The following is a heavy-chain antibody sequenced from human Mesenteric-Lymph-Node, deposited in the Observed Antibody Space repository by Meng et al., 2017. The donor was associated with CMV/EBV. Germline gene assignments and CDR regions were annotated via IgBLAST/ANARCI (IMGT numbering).Heavy chain of an antibody. CDR1: GLTFSAQT. CDR3: ARNYYGRSGDYFRPNHFEL. CDR2: MDRRAYTYK. D-gene: IGHD3-22*01. J-gene: IGHJ4*02. Sequence: GESLKISCAASGLTFSAQTMNWVRQAPGKGLEWVSSMDRRAYTYKYYADSLEGRFAISSDDAENSLFLQMNSLRAEDTAVYYCARNYYGRSGDYFRPNHFELWGQGTLVTVSS. V-gene: IGHV3-21*01.